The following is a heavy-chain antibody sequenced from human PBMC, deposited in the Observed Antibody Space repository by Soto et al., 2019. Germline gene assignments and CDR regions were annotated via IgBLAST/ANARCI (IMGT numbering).Heavy chain of an antibody. CDR2: IYYSGST. D-gene: IGHD6-13*01. CDR1: GGSISSGGYY. CDR3: ATHVYSSSWYYFDY. J-gene: IGHJ4*02. V-gene: IGHV4-61*08. Sequence: SETLSLTCTVSGGSISSGGYYWSWIRQHPGKGLEWIGYIYYSGSTNYNPSLKSRVTISVDTSKNQFSLKLSSVTAADTAVYYCATHVYSSSWYYFDYWGQGTLVTVSS.